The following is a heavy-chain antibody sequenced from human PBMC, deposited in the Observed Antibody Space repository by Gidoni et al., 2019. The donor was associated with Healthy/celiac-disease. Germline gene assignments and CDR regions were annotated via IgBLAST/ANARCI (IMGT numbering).Heavy chain of an antibody. CDR3: ARAGDYDFWSGYPRGWFDP. Sequence: QVQLQESGPGLVKPSETLSLTCTVPGGSVGGGSSYWSCIRQPPGKGLEWIGYIYYSGSTNYNPSLKSRVTISVDTSKNQFSLKLSSVTAADTAVYYCARAGDYDFWSGYPRGWFDPWGQGTLVTVSS. J-gene: IGHJ5*02. CDR2: IYYSGST. CDR1: GGSVGGGSSY. V-gene: IGHV4-61*01. D-gene: IGHD3-3*01.